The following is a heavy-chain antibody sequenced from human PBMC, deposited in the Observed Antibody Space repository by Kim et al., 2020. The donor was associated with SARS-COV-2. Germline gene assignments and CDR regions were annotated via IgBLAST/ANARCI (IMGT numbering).Heavy chain of an antibody. J-gene: IGHJ3*02. CDR1: GGSFSGYY. CDR3: ARLPAAIFWGAFDI. CDR2: INHSGST. D-gene: IGHD2-2*01. V-gene: IGHV4-34*01. Sequence: SETLSLTCAVYGGSFSGYYWSWIRQPPGKGLEWIGEINHSGSTNYNPSLKSRVTISVDTSKNQFSLKLSSVTAADTAVYYCARLPAAIFWGAFDIWGQGTMVTVSS.